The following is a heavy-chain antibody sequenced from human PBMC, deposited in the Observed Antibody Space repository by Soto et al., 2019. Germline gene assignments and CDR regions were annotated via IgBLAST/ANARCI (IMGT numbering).Heavy chain of an antibody. CDR3: ARGLVPRQILTGYSAPQPSNYYYYGMDV. V-gene: IGHV1-69*13. CDR2: IIPIFGTA. J-gene: IGHJ6*02. CDR1: GGTFSSYA. D-gene: IGHD3-9*01. Sequence: SVKVSCKASGGTFSSYAISWVRQAPGQGLEWMGGIIPIFGTANYAQRFQGRVTITADESTSTAYMELSSLRSEDTAVYYCARGLVPRQILTGYSAPQPSNYYYYGMDVWGQGATVTVSS.